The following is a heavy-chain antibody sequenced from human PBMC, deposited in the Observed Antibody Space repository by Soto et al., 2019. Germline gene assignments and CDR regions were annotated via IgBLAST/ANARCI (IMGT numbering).Heavy chain of an antibody. J-gene: IGHJ6*02. V-gene: IGHV3-30-3*01. CDR3: ARWGGDCSSTSCYKVLRSSYYYGMDV. D-gene: IGHD2-2*01. Sequence: SLRLSCAASGVTFSSYAMHWVLHAPGKGLEWVAVISYDGSNKYYADSVKGRFTISRDNSKNTLYLQMNSLRAEDTAVYYCARWGGDCSSTSCYKVLRSSYYYGMDVWGQGTTVTVSS. CDR1: GVTFSSYA. CDR2: ISYDGSNK.